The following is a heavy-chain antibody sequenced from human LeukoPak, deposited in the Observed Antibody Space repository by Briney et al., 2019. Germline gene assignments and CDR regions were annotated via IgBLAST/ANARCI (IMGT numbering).Heavy chain of an antibody. D-gene: IGHD5-18*01. Sequence: GESLKISCKGSGYSFTSYWIGWVRQMPGKGLEWTGIIYPGDSDTRYSPSFQGQVTISADKSISTAYLQWSSLEASDTAMYYCARLLQVDTAMVGEYWGQGTLATVSS. CDR1: GYSFTSYW. CDR2: IYPGDSDT. V-gene: IGHV5-51*01. CDR3: ARLLQVDTAMVGEY. J-gene: IGHJ4*02.